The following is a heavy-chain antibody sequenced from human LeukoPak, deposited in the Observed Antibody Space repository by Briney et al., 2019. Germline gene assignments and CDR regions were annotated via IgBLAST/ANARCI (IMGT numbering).Heavy chain of an antibody. Sequence: ASVKVSCKASGGTFTSYDINWVRQATGQGLEWMGWMNPNSGNTGYAQKFQGRVTITRNTSISTAYMELSSLRSEDTAVYYCARGHCYGSGSYRCYYYYYMDVWGKGTTVTVSS. CDR1: GGTFTSYD. CDR2: MNPNSGNT. D-gene: IGHD3-10*01. J-gene: IGHJ6*03. CDR3: ARGHCYGSGSYRCYYYYYMDV. V-gene: IGHV1-8*03.